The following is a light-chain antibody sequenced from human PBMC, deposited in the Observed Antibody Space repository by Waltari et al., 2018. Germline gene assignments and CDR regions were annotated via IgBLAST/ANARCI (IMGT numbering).Light chain of an antibody. J-gene: IGKJ4*01. V-gene: IGKV3-20*01. CDR1: QSVSSIS. Sequence: DIVLTQSPGTLSLSPGERATLSYRASQSVSSISFTWYRQGPGQDPRLLIYGTSSRATDIPDRFSGSGSGTDFTLTISRLEPEDCAVYFCQHYDGSAVTFGGGTKVEIK. CDR2: GTS. CDR3: QHYDGSAVT.